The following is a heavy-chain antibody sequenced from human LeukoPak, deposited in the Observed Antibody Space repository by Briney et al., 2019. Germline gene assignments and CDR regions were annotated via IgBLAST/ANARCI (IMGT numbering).Heavy chain of an antibody. D-gene: IGHD1-1*01. CDR1: GYTFTGYY. CDR2: INPNSGGT. J-gene: IGHJ3*02. V-gene: IGHV1-2*02. Sequence: ASVKVSCKASGYTFTGYYMHWVRQAPGQGLEWMGWINPNSGGTNYAQKFQGRVTMTRDTSISTAYMELSRPRSDDTAVYYCARDLERGYAFDIWDQGTMVTVSS. CDR3: ARDLERGYAFDI.